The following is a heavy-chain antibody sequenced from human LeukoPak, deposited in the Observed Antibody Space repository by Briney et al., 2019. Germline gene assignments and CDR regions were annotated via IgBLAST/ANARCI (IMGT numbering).Heavy chain of an antibody. D-gene: IGHD6-19*01. J-gene: IGHJ3*02. V-gene: IGHV3-48*03. Sequence: GESLRLSCAASGFTFSSYEMNWVRQAPGKVLEWVSYITSSGSNIYYADSVKGRFTISRDNAKNSLYLQMNSLRAEDSAVYYCARWGRTSGHAFDIGGQGKMVTVSA. CDR3: ARWGRTSGHAFDI. CDR1: GFTFSSYE. CDR2: ITSSGSNI.